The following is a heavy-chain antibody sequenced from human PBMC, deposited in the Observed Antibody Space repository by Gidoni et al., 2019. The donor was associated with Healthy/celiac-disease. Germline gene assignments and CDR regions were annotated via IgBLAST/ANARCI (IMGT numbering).Heavy chain of an antibody. CDR1: GFTFSSYE. Sequence: EVQLVESGGGLVQPGGSLRLSCAASGFTFSSYEMNWVRQVPGKGLEWVSDISSSGSTIYYADSVKGRFTISRDNAKNSLYLQMNSLRAEDTAVYYCARDLGRQLRYYYGMDVWGQGTTVTVSS. V-gene: IGHV3-48*03. CDR3: ARDLGRQLRYYYGMDV. CDR2: ISSSGSTI. J-gene: IGHJ6*02. D-gene: IGHD6-13*01.